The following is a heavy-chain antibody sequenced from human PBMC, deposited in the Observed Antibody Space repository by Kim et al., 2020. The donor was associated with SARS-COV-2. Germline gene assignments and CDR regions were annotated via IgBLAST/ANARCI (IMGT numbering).Heavy chain of an antibody. J-gene: IGHJ4*02. Sequence: GESLKISCKGSGYSFTSYWIGWVRQMPGKGLEWMGIIYPGDSDTRYSPSFQGQVTISADKSISTAYLQWSSLKASDTAMYYCASGNIPRPGYGDYNFLLGYWGQGTLVTVSS. CDR1: GYSFTSYW. CDR3: ASGNIPRPGYGDYNFLLGY. D-gene: IGHD4-17*01. CDR2: IYPGDSDT. V-gene: IGHV5-51*01.